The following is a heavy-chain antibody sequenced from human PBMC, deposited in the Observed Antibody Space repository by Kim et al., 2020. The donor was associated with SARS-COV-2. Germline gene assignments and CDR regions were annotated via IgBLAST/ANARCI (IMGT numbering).Heavy chain of an antibody. Sequence: ASVKVSCKPSGYTFTSYAMNWVRQAPGQGLEWIGWINTNTGNPTYAQGFTGRFVFSLDTSVSTAYLQISSLKAEDTAVYYCAREDSITIFGVVIIRNWFDPWGQGTLVPVSS. J-gene: IGHJ5*02. CDR1: GYTFTSYA. D-gene: IGHD3-3*01. CDR3: AREDSITIFGVVIIRNWFDP. V-gene: IGHV7-4-1*02. CDR2: INTNTGNP.